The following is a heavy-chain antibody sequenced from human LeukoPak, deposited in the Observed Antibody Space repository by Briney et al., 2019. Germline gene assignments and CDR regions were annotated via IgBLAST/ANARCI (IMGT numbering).Heavy chain of an antibody. CDR2: IKGTNDHT. D-gene: IGHD3-16*01. J-gene: IGHJ4*02. V-gene: IGHV1-18*01. Sequence: ASVKVSCQASGFSFTTKNGISWVRQAPGQGFEWLGWIKGTNDHTNYAQKFQGRVTMTTDTSTSTAYMELRSLRSDDTAVYYCARDLHWESCDRSTCSGLYYFDYWGQGTLVTVSS. CDR3: ARDLHWESCDRSTCSGLYYFDY. CDR1: GFSFTTKNG.